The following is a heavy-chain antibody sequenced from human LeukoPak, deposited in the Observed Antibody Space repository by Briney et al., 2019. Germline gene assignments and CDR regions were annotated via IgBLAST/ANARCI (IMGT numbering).Heavy chain of an antibody. J-gene: IGHJ4*02. V-gene: IGHV1-2*02. CDR2: INPNSAGT. CDR1: GYSFTAYY. Sequence: ASVKVSCKASGYSFTAYYIHWVRQAPGQGLEYMGWINPNSAGTNSSQRFQGRVTLTRDTSISTAFMELTSLTSDDTAVYYCARAYGSGSSYHPDYWGQGTLVTVSS. CDR3: ARAYGSGSSYHPDY. D-gene: IGHD3-10*01.